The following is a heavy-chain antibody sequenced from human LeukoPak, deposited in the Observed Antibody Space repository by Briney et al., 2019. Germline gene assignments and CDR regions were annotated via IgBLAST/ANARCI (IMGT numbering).Heavy chain of an antibody. V-gene: IGHV5-51*01. CDR1: GYSFTSYW. Sequence: GESLKISCKGSGYSFTSYWIGWVRQMPGKGLEWMGIIYPGDSDTRYSPSFQGQVTISADKSISTAYLQWSSLKASDTAMYYCARLPSSDYVWGSYRPPTQYYFDYWGQGTLVTASS. J-gene: IGHJ4*02. CDR3: ARLPSSDYVWGSYRPPTQYYFDY. CDR2: IYPGDSDT. D-gene: IGHD3-16*02.